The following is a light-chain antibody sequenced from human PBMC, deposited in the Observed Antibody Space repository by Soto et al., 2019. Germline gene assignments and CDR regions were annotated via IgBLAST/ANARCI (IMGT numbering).Light chain of an antibody. CDR3: QEYDGAPIT. Sequence: EIVLTQSPDTLSLSPGERATLSCRASQSIRSERLAWYQQKPGQAPRLVIFDASNRASGMPERFSGSGPGTDFTLTIARLEPEDFAVYYCQEYDGAPITFGLGTRLEIK. V-gene: IGKV3-20*01. J-gene: IGKJ5*01. CDR2: DAS. CDR1: QSIRSER.